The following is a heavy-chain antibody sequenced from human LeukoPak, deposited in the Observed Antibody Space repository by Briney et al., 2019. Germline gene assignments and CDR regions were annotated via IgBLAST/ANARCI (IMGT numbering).Heavy chain of an antibody. CDR2: IKQDGNEK. CDR1: GFIFSNYW. Sequence: GGSLRLSCAASGFIFSNYWMSWVRQAPGKGLEWVANIKQDGNEKYYVGSVKGRFTISRDNAKNSVYLQMNSLRAEDTAVYYCARNYFAYWGQGTLVTVSS. V-gene: IGHV3-7*03. CDR3: ARNYFAY. J-gene: IGHJ4*02.